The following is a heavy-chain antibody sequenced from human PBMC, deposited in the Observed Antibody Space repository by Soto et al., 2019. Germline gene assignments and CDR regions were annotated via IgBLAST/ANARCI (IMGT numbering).Heavy chain of an antibody. CDR1: GGSFSGYY. V-gene: IGHV4-34*01. CDR2: INHSGST. J-gene: IGHJ5*02. D-gene: IGHD2-15*01. Sequence: QVQLQQWGAGLLKPSETLSLTCAVYGGSFSGYYWSWIRQPPGKGLEWIGEINHSGSTNYNPSLKSRVTLSVDTSKNQFSLKLSSVTAADTAVYCCARRGIVVVVAATPWFDPWGQGTLVTVSS. CDR3: ARRGIVVVVAATPWFDP.